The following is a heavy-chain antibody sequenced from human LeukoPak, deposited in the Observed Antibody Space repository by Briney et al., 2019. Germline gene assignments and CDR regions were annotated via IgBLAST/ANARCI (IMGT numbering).Heavy chain of an antibody. Sequence: SETLSLTCTVSGGSISSYYWSWIRQAPGKGLEWIGFLLYTGNTDYNPSLKSRVTMSVDTSENQFSLKLSSVTAADTAVYYCARQGSLTRDWFDPWGQGTLVTVSS. CDR1: GGSISSYY. D-gene: IGHD3-16*01. CDR3: ARQGSLTRDWFDP. J-gene: IGHJ5*02. V-gene: IGHV4-59*08. CDR2: LLYTGNT.